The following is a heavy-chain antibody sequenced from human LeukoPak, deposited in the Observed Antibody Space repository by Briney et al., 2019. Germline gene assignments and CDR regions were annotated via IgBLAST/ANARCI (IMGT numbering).Heavy chain of an antibody. CDR3: ARTSGYGSGTALGY. Sequence: SETLSLTCTVSGGSISSYYWSWIRQPPGKGLGWIGYIYYSGSTNYNPSLKSRVTISVDTSKNQFSLKLSSVTAADTAVYYCARTSGYGSGTALGYWGQGTLVTVSS. CDR2: IYYSGST. CDR1: GGSISSYY. J-gene: IGHJ4*02. V-gene: IGHV4-59*01. D-gene: IGHD3-10*01.